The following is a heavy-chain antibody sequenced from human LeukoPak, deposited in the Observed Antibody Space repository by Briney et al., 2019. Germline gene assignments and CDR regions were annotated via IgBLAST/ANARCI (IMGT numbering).Heavy chain of an antibody. J-gene: IGHJ4*02. CDR2: IWYDGSNK. CDR3: AKDSSRYYSNYVPRCPDY. CDR1: GFTFSSYG. V-gene: IGHV3-33*06. D-gene: IGHD4-11*01. Sequence: TGGSLRLSCAASGFTFSSYGMHWVRQAPGKGLEWVAVIWYDGSNKYYADSVKGRFTISRDNSKNTLYLQMNGLRAEDTAVYYCAKDSSRYYSNYVPRCPDYWGQGTLVTVSS.